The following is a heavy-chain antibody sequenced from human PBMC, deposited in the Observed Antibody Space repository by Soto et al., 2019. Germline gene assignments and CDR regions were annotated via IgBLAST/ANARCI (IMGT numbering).Heavy chain of an antibody. CDR3: ATLSETYYDFWSGYPSESDAFDI. Sequence: SETLSLTCTVSGGSISSYYWSWIRQPPGKGLEWIGYIYYSGSTNYSPSLKSRVTISVDTSKNQFSLKLSSVTAADTAVYYCATLSETYYDFWSGYPSESDAFDIWGQGTMVTVSS. CDR2: IYYSGST. CDR1: GGSISSYY. J-gene: IGHJ3*02. D-gene: IGHD3-3*01. V-gene: IGHV4-59*01.